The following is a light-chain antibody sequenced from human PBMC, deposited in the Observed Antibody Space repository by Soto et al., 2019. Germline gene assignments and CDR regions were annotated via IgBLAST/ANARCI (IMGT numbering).Light chain of an antibody. CDR2: LNIDGSH. Sequence: QSVLTQSPSASASLGASVNLTCTLSSGHSSYAIAWHQQQPEKGPRYLMKLNIDGSHSRGDGIPDRFSGSSSGAERYLTISSLQSEDEADYYCQTWDIGIHVVFGGGTKVTVL. V-gene: IGLV4-69*01. J-gene: IGLJ2*01. CDR1: SGHSSYA. CDR3: QTWDIGIHVV.